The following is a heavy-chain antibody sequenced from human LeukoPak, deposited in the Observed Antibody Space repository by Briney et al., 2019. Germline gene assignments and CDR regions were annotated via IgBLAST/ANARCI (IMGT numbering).Heavy chain of an antibody. D-gene: IGHD3-3*01. J-gene: IGHJ3*01. V-gene: IGHV3-72*01. CDR1: GFTFSDHY. CDR2: SRNKANSYTT. CDR3: TSGFLESNSAFDV. Sequence: PGGPLRLSCAASGFTFSDHYMDWVRQAPGKGLEWIGRSRNKANSYTTQYAASVKGRFTISRDDSKKSVYLQMNSLKTEDTAVYYCTSGFLESNSAFDVWGQGTMVSVSS.